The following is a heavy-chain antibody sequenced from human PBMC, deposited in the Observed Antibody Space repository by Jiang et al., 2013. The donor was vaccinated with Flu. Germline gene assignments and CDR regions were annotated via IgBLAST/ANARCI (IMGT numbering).Heavy chain of an antibody. CDR1: GGSISSYY. V-gene: IGHV4-59*13. J-gene: IGHJ4*02. CDR3: ARGVVRGVIILYYFDY. D-gene: IGHD3-10*01. Sequence: LLKPSETLSLTCTVSGGSISSYYWSWIRQPPGKGLEWIGYIYYSGSTNYNPSLKSRVTISVDTSKNQFSLKLSSVTAADTAVYYCARGVVRGVIILYYFDYWGQGTLVTVSS. CDR2: IYYSGST.